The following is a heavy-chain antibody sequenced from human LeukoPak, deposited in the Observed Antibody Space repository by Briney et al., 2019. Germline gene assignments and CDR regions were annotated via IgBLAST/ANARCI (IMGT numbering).Heavy chain of an antibody. CDR3: AKDYSRSDDSGTEKDLPFDY. V-gene: IGHV3-30*18. CDR1: GFTFSSYG. D-gene: IGHD3-10*01. J-gene: IGHJ4*02. Sequence: PGRSLRLSCAASGFTFSSYGMHWVRQAPGKGLEWVAVVSYDGSNKYYADSVKGRFTISRDNSKNTLYVQMNSLRAEDTAVYYCAKDYSRSDDSGTEKDLPFDYWGQGTLVTVSS. CDR2: VSYDGSNK.